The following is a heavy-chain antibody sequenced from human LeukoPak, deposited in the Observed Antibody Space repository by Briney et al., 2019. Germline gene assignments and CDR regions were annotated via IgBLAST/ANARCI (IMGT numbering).Heavy chain of an antibody. D-gene: IGHD6-19*01. CDR1: GFTFSSYG. V-gene: IGHV3-33*01. J-gene: IGHJ4*02. CDR2: IWYDGSNK. Sequence: GGSLRLSCAASGFTFSSYGMHWVRQAPGKWLEWVAVIWYDGSNKYYADSVKGRFTISRDNSKNTLYLQMNSLRAEVTAVYYCARDPERQWLVLGYWGQGTLVTVSS. CDR3: ARDPERQWLVLGY.